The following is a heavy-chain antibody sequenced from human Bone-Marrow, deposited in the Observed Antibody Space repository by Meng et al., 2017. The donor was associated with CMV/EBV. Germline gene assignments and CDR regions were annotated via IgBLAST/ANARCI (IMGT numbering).Heavy chain of an antibody. CDR1: GYTFTSYD. CDR2: VSPNSGNT. V-gene: IGHV1-8*01. D-gene: IGHD6-6*01. CDR3: ARAAHYSSSLYFDY. Sequence: AFGYTFTSYDITWVRQATGQGFEWMACVSPNSGNTGYAPKFQGRVTMTGNTSISTAYMELSSLRSDDTAVYFCARAAHYSSSLYFDYWGQGALVTVSS. J-gene: IGHJ4*02.